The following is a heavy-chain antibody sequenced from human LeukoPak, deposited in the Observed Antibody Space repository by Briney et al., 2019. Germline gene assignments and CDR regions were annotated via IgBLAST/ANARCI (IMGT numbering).Heavy chain of an antibody. Sequence: GESLKISCKGSGYKFNNYWIGWVRQMPGKGLEWIGIIYPGDSDTRYSPSFQGQVTISVDKSISTAYLQWSSLQASDTAMYYCARGYCYTTRCLPVGFDPWGQGTLVTVSS. CDR3: ARGYCYTTRCLPVGFDP. D-gene: IGHD2-15*01. V-gene: IGHV5-51*01. CDR1: GYKFNNYW. CDR2: IYPGDSDT. J-gene: IGHJ5*02.